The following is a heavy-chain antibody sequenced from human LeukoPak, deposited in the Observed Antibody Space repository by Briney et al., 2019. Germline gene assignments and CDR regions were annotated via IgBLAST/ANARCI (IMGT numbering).Heavy chain of an antibody. CDR2: VYYSGST. J-gene: IGHJ4*02. Sequence: SETLSLTCAGSGGSVSDTTYYWGWIRQPPGKGLEWIGNVYYSGSTHYNPSLRSRVTLSVDTSKNQFSLKMSSATAADTAVYYCARLRKGRYFDYISDFWGQGSLVTVSS. V-gene: IGHV4-39*01. CDR3: ARLRKGRYFDYISDF. CDR1: GGSVSDTTYY. D-gene: IGHD3-9*01.